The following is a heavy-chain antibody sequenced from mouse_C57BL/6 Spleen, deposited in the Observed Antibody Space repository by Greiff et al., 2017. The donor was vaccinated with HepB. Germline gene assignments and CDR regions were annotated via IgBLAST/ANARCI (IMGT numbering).Heavy chain of an antibody. Sequence: ESGPGLVKPSQSLSLTCSVTGYSITSGYYWNWIRQFPGNQLEWRGYISYDGSNNYNPSLKNRIAITRDTSKNQFFLKLNSVTTEDTATEYGARGHGTGFDYWGQGTTLTVSS. CDR1: GYSITSGYY. CDR3: ARGHGTGFDY. CDR2: ISYDGSN. V-gene: IGHV3-6*01. J-gene: IGHJ2*01. D-gene: IGHD3-3*01.